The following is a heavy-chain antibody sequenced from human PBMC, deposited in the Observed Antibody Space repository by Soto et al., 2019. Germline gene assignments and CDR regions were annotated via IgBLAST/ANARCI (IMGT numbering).Heavy chain of an antibody. D-gene: IGHD3-3*01. CDR2: INPSGGST. CDR1: GYTFTSYY. Sequence: SSVKVSCKASGYTFTSYYMHWVRQAPGQGLEWMGIINPSGGSTSYAQKFQGRVTMTRDTSTSTVYMELSSLRSEDTAVYYCARTGTSYYDFWSGYNAQYSWFDPWGQGTLVIVSS. V-gene: IGHV1-46*01. J-gene: IGHJ5*02. CDR3: ARTGTSYYDFWSGYNAQYSWFDP.